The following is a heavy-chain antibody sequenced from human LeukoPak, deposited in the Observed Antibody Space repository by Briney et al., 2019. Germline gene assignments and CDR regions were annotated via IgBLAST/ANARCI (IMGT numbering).Heavy chain of an antibody. Sequence: PGGSLRLSCAASGFTFSNYAMSWVRQAPGKGLEWVSATSRSGGSTYYADSVKCRFTISRDNSKSALFLQINSLRVEDTAVYYCAKDEGENGEYWSNFHHWGQGTLVTVSS. CDR2: TSRSGGST. CDR3: AKDEGENGEYWSNFHH. V-gene: IGHV3-23*01. CDR1: GFTFSNYA. D-gene: IGHD2-8*01. J-gene: IGHJ4*02.